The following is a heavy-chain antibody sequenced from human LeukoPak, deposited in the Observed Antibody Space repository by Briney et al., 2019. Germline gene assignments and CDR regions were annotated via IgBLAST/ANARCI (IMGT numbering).Heavy chain of an antibody. D-gene: IGHD2-21*02. J-gene: IGHJ3*02. CDR1: GGSISSGDYY. Sequence: SQTLSLTCTVSGGSISSGDYYWSWIRQPPGKGLEWIGYIYYSGSTYYNPSLKSRVTISVDTSKNQFSLKLSSVTAADTAVYYCARAVGGYCGGDCPDIWGQGTMVTVSS. CDR2: IYYSGST. CDR3: ARAVGGYCGGDCPDI. V-gene: IGHV4-30-4*01.